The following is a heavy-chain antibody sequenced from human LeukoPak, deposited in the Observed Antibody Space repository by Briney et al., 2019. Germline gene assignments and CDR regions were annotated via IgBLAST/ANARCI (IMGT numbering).Heavy chain of an antibody. Sequence: GGSLRLSCAASGFTFSSYGMHWVRQAPGKGLECVAVIWYDGSNKYYADSVKGRFTISRDNSKNTLYLQMNSLRAEDTAVYYCARDWLRSYYYYGMDVWGQGTTVTVSS. CDR1: GFTFSSYG. V-gene: IGHV3-33*01. CDR2: IWYDGSNK. J-gene: IGHJ6*02. D-gene: IGHD5-12*01. CDR3: ARDWLRSYYYYGMDV.